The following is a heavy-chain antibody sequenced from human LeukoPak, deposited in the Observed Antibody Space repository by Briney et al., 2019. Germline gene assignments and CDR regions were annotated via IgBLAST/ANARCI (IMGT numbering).Heavy chain of an antibody. V-gene: IGHV1-3*01. D-gene: IGHD3-3*01. CDR2: INAGNGNT. Sequence: ASVKVSCKASGYTFTNYAMHWVRQAPGQRLEWMGWINAGNGNTKYSQKFQGRVTITRDTSASIAYMELSSLRSEDTAVYYCARGRDSGDTTYYDFWSGYYAGWFDPWGQGTLVTVSS. J-gene: IGHJ5*02. CDR1: GYTFTNYA. CDR3: ARGRDSGDTTYYDFWSGYYAGWFDP.